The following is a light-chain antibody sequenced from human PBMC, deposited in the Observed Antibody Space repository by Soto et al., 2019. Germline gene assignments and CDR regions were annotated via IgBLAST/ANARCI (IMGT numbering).Light chain of an antibody. CDR2: GAS. J-gene: IGKJ4*01. CDR3: QQYNNWPLT. CDR1: QSVSSN. Sequence: EKVMTQAPATVSVSPGKRATLSCRASQSVSSNLAWYQQKPGQAPRLLIYGASTRATGIPARFSGSGSGTEVTLTISSLQSEDFAVYYCQQYNNWPLTFGGGTKVEIK. V-gene: IGKV3-15*01.